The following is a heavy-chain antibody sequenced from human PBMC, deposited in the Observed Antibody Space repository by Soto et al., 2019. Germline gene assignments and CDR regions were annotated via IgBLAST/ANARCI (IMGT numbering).Heavy chain of an antibody. CDR1: GGSISSGGYY. J-gene: IGHJ4*02. V-gene: IGHV4-31*03. CDR3: ARASLGRFQDY. CDR2: IYYSGST. D-gene: IGHD3-3*01. Sequence: SETLSLTCTVSGGSISSGGYYWSWIRQHPGKGLEWIGYIYYSGSTYYNPSLKSRVTISVDTSKNQFSMKLSSVTAADRAVYYCARASLGRFQDYGGQGTLVTVSS.